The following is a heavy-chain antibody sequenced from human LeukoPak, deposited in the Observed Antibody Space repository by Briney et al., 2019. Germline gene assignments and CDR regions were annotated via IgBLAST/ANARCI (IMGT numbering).Heavy chain of an antibody. CDR3: ARVYTVMGATTVDHYHYYMDV. Sequence: PSETLSLTCTVSGGSISSGSYYWRWIRQPAGKGLEWIGHIYTRGTTNYNPSVKSRVTVSLDTSKNQISLTLSSVTAADTAIYYCARVYTVMGATTVDHYHYYMDVWGKGTTVTVSS. J-gene: IGHJ6*03. CDR2: IYTRGTT. CDR1: GGSISSGSYY. D-gene: IGHD5-18*01. V-gene: IGHV4-61*09.